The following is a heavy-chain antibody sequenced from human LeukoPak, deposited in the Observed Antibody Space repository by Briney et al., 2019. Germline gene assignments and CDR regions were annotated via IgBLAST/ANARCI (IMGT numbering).Heavy chain of an antibody. V-gene: IGHV1-69*05. CDR1: GGTFSSYA. D-gene: IGHD4-17*01. CDR3: ATRDPHDYGDYVHCFDY. Sequence: SVKVSCKASGGTFSSYAISWVRQAPGQGLEWMGRIIPIFGTANYAQKFQGRVTITTDESTSTAYMELSSLRSEDTAVYYCATRDPHDYGDYVHCFDYWGQGTLVTVSS. CDR2: IIPIFGTA. J-gene: IGHJ4*02.